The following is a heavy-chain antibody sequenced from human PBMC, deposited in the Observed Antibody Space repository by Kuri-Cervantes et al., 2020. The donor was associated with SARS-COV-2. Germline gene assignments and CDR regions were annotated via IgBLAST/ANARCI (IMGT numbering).Heavy chain of an antibody. Sequence: SVKVSCKASGCTFTSYDISWVRQAPGQGVEWMGGISPMFGEAKYGQKFQGRVTIIADESTNTAYMELSSLGSEDTAVYYCARGATGLGGLDFWGQGTLVTVSS. V-gene: IGHV1-69*13. CDR1: GCTFTSYD. CDR2: ISPMFGEA. J-gene: IGHJ4*02. D-gene: IGHD1-26*01. CDR3: ARGATGLGGLDF.